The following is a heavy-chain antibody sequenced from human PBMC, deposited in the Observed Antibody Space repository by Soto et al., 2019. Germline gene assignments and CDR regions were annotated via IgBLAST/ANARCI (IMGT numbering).Heavy chain of an antibody. Sequence: ETLSLTCAVSGDSISSPNWWSWYRQPPGKGLELIGEMFASGSNNYNPSLNSRVTISLDTSKNQFSLKLSSVTAADTAMYYCARGNGVVVTIPNPETSYYYCMDVWGKGTTVTVSS. CDR3: ARGNGVVVTIPNPETSYYYCMDV. V-gene: IGHV4-4*02. J-gene: IGHJ6*03. CDR1: GDSISSPNW. D-gene: IGHD5-12*01. CDR2: MFASGSN.